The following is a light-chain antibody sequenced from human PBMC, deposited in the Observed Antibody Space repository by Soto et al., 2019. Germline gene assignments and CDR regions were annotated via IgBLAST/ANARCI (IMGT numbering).Light chain of an antibody. CDR2: DAS. V-gene: IGKV1-5*01. CDR3: QQFNSFPIT. CDR1: QSISIW. Sequence: DIQMTQSPSTLSASAGDRVIITCRASQSISIWLAWYQQKPGKAPKLLINDASSLESGVPSRFSGSGSGTEFTLTISSLQPDDFATYYCQQFNSFPITFGQGTRLEIK. J-gene: IGKJ5*01.